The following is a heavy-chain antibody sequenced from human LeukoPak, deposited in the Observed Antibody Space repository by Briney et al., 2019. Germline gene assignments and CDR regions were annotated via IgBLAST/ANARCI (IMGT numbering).Heavy chain of an antibody. J-gene: IGHJ4*02. CDR3: ARGGQWLVRNLDY. D-gene: IGHD6-19*01. V-gene: IGHV4-34*01. CDR1: GGSFSGYY. CDR2: INNSGST. Sequence: SETLSLTCAVYGGSFSGYYWSWIRQPPGKGLEWIGEINNSGSTNYNPSLKSRVTISLDTSKNQYSLKLRSVTAAETAVYYCARGGQWLVRNLDYWGKGTLVTVSS.